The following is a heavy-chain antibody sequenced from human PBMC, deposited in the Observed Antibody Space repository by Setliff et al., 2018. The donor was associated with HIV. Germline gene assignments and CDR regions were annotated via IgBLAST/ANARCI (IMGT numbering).Heavy chain of an antibody. J-gene: IGHJ6*02. CDR1: GASISSYY. CDR3: ARGDGYRSNDAYYDTEMDV. D-gene: IGHD5-12*01. V-gene: IGHV4-59*01. CDR2: IYNSGYS. Sequence: SETLSLTCKVSGASISSYYWSWVRQPPGKGLEWIGYIYNSGYSNSKPSLKSRVTMSLDTSKNQFSLELTSVTAADTAVYFCARGDGYRSNDAYYDTEMDVWGQGITVTVSS.